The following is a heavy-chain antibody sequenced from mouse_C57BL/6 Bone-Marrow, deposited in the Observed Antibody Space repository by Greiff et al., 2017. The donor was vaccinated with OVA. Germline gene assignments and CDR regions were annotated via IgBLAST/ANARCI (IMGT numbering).Heavy chain of an antibody. Sequence: EVKLMESGGGLVQPGGSLSLSCAASGFTFTDYYMSWVRQPPGKALEWLGFIRNKANGYTTEYSASVKGRFTISRDNSQSILYLQMNALRAEDSATYYCAKGGSLYFDYWGQGTTLTVSS. CDR2: IRNKANGYTT. J-gene: IGHJ2*01. V-gene: IGHV7-3*01. CDR3: AKGGSLYFDY. CDR1: GFTFTDYY.